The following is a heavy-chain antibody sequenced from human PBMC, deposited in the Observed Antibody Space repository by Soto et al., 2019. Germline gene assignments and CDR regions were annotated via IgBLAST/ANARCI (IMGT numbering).Heavy chain of an antibody. D-gene: IGHD2-15*01. Sequence: GGSLRLSCAASGFTFSSYWMHWVRQAPGKGLEWVSVIYSGGSTYYADSVKGRFTISRHNSKNTLYLQMNSLRAEDTAVYYCARVGGYCSGGSCYSVGAFDIWGQGTMVTVSS. CDR2: IYSGGST. V-gene: IGHV3-53*04. J-gene: IGHJ3*02. CDR1: GFTFSSYW. CDR3: ARVGGYCSGGSCYSVGAFDI.